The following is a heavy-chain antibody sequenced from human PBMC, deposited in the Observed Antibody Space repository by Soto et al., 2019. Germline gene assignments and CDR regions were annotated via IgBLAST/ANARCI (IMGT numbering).Heavy chain of an antibody. Sequence: QVQLQESGPGLVKPSQTLSLTCTVSGGSISSGDYYWSWIRQPPGNGLEWIGYIYYSGSTYYNPPLKIRVIISVDTSQDQFSLKLSSVNAADTAVDYCARLSRQYYASSGSFDYWGQGTLVTVSS. V-gene: IGHV4-30-4*01. CDR3: ARLSRQYYASSGSFDY. J-gene: IGHJ4*02. CDR2: IYYSGST. D-gene: IGHD3-22*01. CDR1: GGSISSGDYY.